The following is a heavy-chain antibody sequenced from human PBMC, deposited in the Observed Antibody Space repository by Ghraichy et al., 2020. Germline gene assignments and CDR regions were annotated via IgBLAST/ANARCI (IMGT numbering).Heavy chain of an antibody. CDR3: AKVYQYYYYGMDV. J-gene: IGHJ6*02. CDR1: GFTFSSYA. CDR2: ISASGGTT. V-gene: IGHV3-23*01. D-gene: IGHD2-2*01. Sequence: GGSLRLSCAASGFTFSSYAMSWVRQAPGKGLEWVSSISASGGTTYYADSVKGRFTISRDNSKNTLYLQMNSLRAEDTAVYYCAKVYQYYYYGMDVWGQGTTVTVSS.